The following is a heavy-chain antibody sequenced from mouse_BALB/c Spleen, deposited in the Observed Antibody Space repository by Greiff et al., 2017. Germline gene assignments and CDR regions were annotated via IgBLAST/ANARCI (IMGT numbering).Heavy chain of an antibody. V-gene: IGHV1S127*01. Sequence: QVQLQQSGPELVKPGASVKMSCKASGYSFTSYWMHWVKQRPGQGLEWIGMIDPSDSETRLNQKFKDKATLTVDKSSSTAYMQLSSPTSEDSAVYYCARNGGTTEENGWFAYWGQGTLVTVSA. CDR1: GYSFTSYW. D-gene: IGHD2-14*01. J-gene: IGHJ3*01. CDR2: IDPSDSET. CDR3: ARNGGTTEENGWFAY.